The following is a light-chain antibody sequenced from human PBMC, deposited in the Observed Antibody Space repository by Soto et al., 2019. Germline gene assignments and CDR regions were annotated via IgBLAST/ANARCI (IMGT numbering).Light chain of an antibody. Sequence: QSVLTQPPSVSGAPGQRVTISFTGSSSNIGAGYDVHWYKQLPGTAPKLLIFGNNNRPSGVPDRFSGSKFGTSASLAITGLQDDDEADYYCQSYDMSLSGPVLGGGTKLTVL. J-gene: IGLJ3*02. CDR1: SSNIGAGYD. CDR3: QSYDMSLSGPV. V-gene: IGLV1-40*01. CDR2: GNN.